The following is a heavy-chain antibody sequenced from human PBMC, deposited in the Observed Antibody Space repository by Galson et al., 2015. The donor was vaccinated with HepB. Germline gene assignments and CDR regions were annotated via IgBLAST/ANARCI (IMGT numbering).Heavy chain of an antibody. CDR1: GFTVSSNH. CDR2: IYSGGST. D-gene: IGHD4-23*01. V-gene: IGHV3-53*01. CDR3: ARDLRGDYGGNFAFDI. Sequence: SLRLSCAASGFTVSSNHMSWVRQAPGKGLEWVSVIYSGGSTYYADSVKGRFAISRDNSKNTLYLQMNSLRAEDTAVYYCARDLRGDYGGNFAFDIWGQGTMVTVSS. J-gene: IGHJ3*02.